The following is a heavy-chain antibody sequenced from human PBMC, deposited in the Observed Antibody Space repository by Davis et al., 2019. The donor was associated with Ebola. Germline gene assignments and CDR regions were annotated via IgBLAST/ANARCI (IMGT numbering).Heavy chain of an antibody. Sequence: PSETLSLTCAISGDSVSSGGWNWIRQSPSRGLEWLGRTYYSSKWYKDYAVSVKSRITINLDTSKNQLSLQLNSVTPEDTAVYYCARGWQRSGMDVWGQGTTVTVSS. D-gene: IGHD6-19*01. J-gene: IGHJ6*02. CDR3: ARGWQRSGMDV. CDR1: GDSVSSGG. CDR2: TYYSSKWYK. V-gene: IGHV6-1*01.